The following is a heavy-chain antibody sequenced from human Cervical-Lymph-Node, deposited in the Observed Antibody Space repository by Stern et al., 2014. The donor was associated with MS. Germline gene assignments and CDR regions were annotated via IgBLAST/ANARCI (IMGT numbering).Heavy chain of an antibody. CDR2: IYHNGNT. Sequence: QVQLVESGPGLVKPSETLSLTCTVSGGSIGRYYWSWVRQPPGQSLEWIGYIYHNGNTNYNPSLKSRVSMSVDTSKNQFSLNLTSVTAADTAVYYCTRDGRSSLSEYFQTWGQGSLVTVSS. D-gene: IGHD6-6*01. CDR3: TRDGRSSLSEYFQT. CDR1: GGSIGRYY. V-gene: IGHV4-59*01. J-gene: IGHJ1*01.